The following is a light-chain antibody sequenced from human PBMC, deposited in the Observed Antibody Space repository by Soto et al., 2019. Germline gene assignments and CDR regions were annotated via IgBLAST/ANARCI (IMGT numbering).Light chain of an antibody. Sequence: QSALTQPASVSGSPGQSITISCTGTSSDVGGYNYVSWYQQHPGKAPKLMIYEVSNRPSGVSNRFSGSKSGNTASLTISGLQAEDEADYYCSSYISSSPEVFGGGTKLTVL. J-gene: IGLJ3*02. CDR1: SSDVGGYNY. V-gene: IGLV2-14*01. CDR3: SSYISSSPEV. CDR2: EVS.